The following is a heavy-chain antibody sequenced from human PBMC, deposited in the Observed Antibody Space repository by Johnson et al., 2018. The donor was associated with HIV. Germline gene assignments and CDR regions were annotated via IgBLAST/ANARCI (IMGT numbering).Heavy chain of an antibody. CDR3: SRPWGASSSPDSFDL. J-gene: IGHJ3*01. V-gene: IGHV3-NL1*01. D-gene: IGHD6-13*01. CDR2: IYSGGST. CDR1: GFTFTSYG. Sequence: QVQLVESGGGVVQPGRSLRLSCAASGFTFTSYGMHCVRQAPGNGLVWVAVIYSGGSTYYADSVKGRFTISRDNSKNTLYLQMNSLRAEDTAVYYCSRPWGASSSPDSFDLWGQGTMVTVSS.